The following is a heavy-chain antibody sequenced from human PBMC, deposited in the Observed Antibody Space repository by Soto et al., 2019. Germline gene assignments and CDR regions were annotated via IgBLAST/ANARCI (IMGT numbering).Heavy chain of an antibody. V-gene: IGHV6-1*01. CDR3: ARDRRDSSGCYSQNYGMDV. Sequence: SQTLSLTCAISGDSVSSNSAAWNWIRQSPSRGLEWLGRTYYRSKWYNDYAVSAKSRITINPDTSKNQFSLQLNSVTPEDTAVYYCARDRRDSSGCYSQNYGMDVWGKGTTVTVSS. CDR2: TYYRSKWYN. J-gene: IGHJ6*04. D-gene: IGHD6-19*01. CDR1: GDSVSSNSAA.